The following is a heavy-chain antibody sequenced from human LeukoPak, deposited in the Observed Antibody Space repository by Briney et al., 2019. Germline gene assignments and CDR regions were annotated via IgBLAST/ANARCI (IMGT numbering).Heavy chain of an antibody. D-gene: IGHD6-19*01. CDR1: GGSISSSSYY. CDR2: IYYSGST. CDR3: ARAKLSEWLVFHWFDP. J-gene: IGHJ5*02. Sequence: SETLSLTCTVSGGSISSSSYYWGWIRQPPGKGLEWIGSIYYSGSTYYNPSLKSRVTISVDTSTNQFSLKLSSVTAADTAVYYCARAKLSEWLVFHWFDPWGQGTLVTVSP. V-gene: IGHV4-39*07.